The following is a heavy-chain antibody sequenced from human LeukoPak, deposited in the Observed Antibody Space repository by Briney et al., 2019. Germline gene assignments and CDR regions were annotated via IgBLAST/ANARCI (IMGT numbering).Heavy chain of an antibody. J-gene: IGHJ4*02. D-gene: IGHD4-17*01. CDR1: GFTFSRYG. CDR3: AKKGATVTTWDY. Sequence: TGGSLRLSCAASGFTFSRYGMHWVRQAPGKGLEWVAVISYDGSNKYYADSVKGRFTISRDNSKNTLYLQMNSLRAEDTAVYYCAKKGATVTTWDYWGQGTLVTVSS. CDR2: ISYDGSNK. V-gene: IGHV3-30*18.